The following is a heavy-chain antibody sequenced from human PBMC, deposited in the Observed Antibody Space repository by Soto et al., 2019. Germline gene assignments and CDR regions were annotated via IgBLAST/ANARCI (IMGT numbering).Heavy chain of an antibody. V-gene: IGHV4-59*01. CDR3: ATGGWYNDK. Sequence: SETLSLTCTVSGGSISGFYWSWIRQPPGKGLEWIGYIYYSGTTNYNPSLKSRVTISVDTSKNQFSLKLSSVTAADTAVYYCATGGWYNDKWGPGTLVTVCS. CDR2: IYYSGTT. CDR1: GGSISGFY. D-gene: IGHD1-20*01. J-gene: IGHJ4*02.